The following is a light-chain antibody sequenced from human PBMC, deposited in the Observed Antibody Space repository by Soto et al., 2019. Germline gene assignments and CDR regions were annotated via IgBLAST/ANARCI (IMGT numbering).Light chain of an antibody. CDR2: GAS. CDR3: QQANGFPLT. V-gene: IGKV1-12*01. J-gene: IGKJ4*01. Sequence: DIQMTQSPSSVSASVGDRVTITCRASRGISGWLVWYQQKSGKAPKVLIYGASRLQSGVPSRFSGSGSGADFTLTISSLQPEDFATYFCQQANGFPLTFGGGTKVEIK. CDR1: RGISGW.